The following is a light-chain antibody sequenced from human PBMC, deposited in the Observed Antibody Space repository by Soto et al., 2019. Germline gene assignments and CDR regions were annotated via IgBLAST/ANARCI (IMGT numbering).Light chain of an antibody. CDR1: QGITTY. CDR3: QQSYSSPYT. V-gene: IGKV1-39*01. Sequence: DIQMTQSPSSLSASIGDRVSISCRASQGITTYVHWYHQRPGKAPNLLIYSSSTLHSEVPSRFSGSGSGREFTLSIDSLQPEDFATYYCQQSYSSPYTFGQGTRLEIK. CDR2: SSS. J-gene: IGKJ2*01.